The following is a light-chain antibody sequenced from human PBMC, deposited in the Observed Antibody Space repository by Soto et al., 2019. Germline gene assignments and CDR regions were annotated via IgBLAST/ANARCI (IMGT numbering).Light chain of an antibody. J-gene: IGKJ3*01. CDR1: QSVSNNY. Sequence: EIVLTQSPGTLSLSPGERATLSCRASQSVSNNYLAWYQQKPGQAPRRLIYGASTRATGIPDRFSGSGSGTDFTLTIGRLEPEDFAVYYCQQYDNWPPFTFGPGTKVDIK. CDR2: GAS. CDR3: QQYDNWPPFT. V-gene: IGKV3-20*01.